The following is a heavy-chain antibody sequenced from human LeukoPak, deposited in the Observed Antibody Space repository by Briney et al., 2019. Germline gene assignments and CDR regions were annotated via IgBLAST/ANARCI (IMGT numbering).Heavy chain of an antibody. J-gene: IGHJ6*03. V-gene: IGHV1-69*06. CDR2: IIPIFGTA. Sequence: SVKVSCKASGGTFSSYAISWVRQAPGQGLEWVGGIIPIFGTANYAQKFQGRVTITADKSTSTAYMELSSLRSDDTAVYYCARGVVAATFYYYMDVWGKGTTVTVSS. CDR1: GGTFSSYA. D-gene: IGHD2-15*01. CDR3: ARGVVAATFYYYMDV.